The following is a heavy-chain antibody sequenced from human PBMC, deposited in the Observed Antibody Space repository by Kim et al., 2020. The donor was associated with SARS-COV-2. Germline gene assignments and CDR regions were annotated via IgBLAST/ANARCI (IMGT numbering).Heavy chain of an antibody. V-gene: IGHV4-4*02. D-gene: IGHD3-16*02. CDR3: ARDYYDYVWGSYRQYYFDY. CDR2: IYHSGST. CDR1: GGSISSSNW. Sequence: SETLSLTCAVSGGSISSSNWWSWVRQPPGKGLEWIEEIYHSGSTNYNPSLKSRVTISVDKSKNQFSLKLSSVTAADTAVYYCARDYYDYVWGSYRQYYFDYWGQGTLVTVSS. J-gene: IGHJ4*02.